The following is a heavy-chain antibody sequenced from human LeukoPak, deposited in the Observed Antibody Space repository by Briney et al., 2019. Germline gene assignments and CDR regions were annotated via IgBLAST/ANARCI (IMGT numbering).Heavy chain of an antibody. V-gene: IGHV4-4*07. D-gene: IGHD6-19*01. CDR3: ARDRPPGYSSGWYEVDY. CDR1: GGSISSYY. CDR2: IYTSGST. J-gene: IGHJ4*02. Sequence: PSETLSLTCTVSGGSISSYYWSWIRQPAGKGLEWIGRIYTSGSTNYTPSLKSRVTMSVDTSKNQFSLKLSSVTAADTAVYYCARDRPPGYSSGWYEVDYWGQGTLVTVSS.